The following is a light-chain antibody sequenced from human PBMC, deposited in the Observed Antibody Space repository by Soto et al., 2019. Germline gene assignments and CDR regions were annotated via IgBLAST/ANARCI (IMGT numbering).Light chain of an antibody. V-gene: IGKV1-5*01. Sequence: DIQMTQSPSTLAASVGDRVTITCGASQSISIWLAWYQQKPGTAPKLLVYDASSLESGVPSRFRGSGSGTEFTLTISRLQPDDFEGYYCQQYNSYSGTFGQGTKVDIK. CDR2: DAS. J-gene: IGKJ1*01. CDR1: QSISIW. CDR3: QQYNSYSGT.